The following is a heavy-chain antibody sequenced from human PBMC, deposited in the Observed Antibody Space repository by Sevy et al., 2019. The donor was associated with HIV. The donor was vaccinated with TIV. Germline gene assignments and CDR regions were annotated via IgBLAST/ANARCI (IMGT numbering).Heavy chain of an antibody. CDR1: GFTVSSNY. D-gene: IGHD3-10*01. CDR2: IYSGGST. CDR3: ARDNYYGSGSYSYYYYGMDV. Sequence: GGSLRLSCAASGFTVSSNYMSWVRQAPGKGLEWVSVIYSGGSTYYADSVKGRFTISRDNSKNTLYLQMNSLRAEDTAVYYCARDNYYGSGSYSYYYYGMDVWGQGTTVTVSS. V-gene: IGHV3-53*01. J-gene: IGHJ6*02.